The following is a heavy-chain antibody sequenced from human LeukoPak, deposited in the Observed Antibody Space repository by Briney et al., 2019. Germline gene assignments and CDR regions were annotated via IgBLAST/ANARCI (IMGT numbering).Heavy chain of an antibody. CDR3: ALLPGGSLAFDI. CDR1: GFTFSSYG. J-gene: IGHJ3*02. CDR2: IRYDGSNK. Sequence: GRSLRLSCAASGFTFSSYGVHWVRQAPGKGLEWVAFIRYDGSNKYYADSVKGRFAISRDNSKNTLYLQMNSLRAEDTAVYYCALLPGGSLAFDIWGQGTMVTVSS. V-gene: IGHV3-30*02. D-gene: IGHD3-16*01.